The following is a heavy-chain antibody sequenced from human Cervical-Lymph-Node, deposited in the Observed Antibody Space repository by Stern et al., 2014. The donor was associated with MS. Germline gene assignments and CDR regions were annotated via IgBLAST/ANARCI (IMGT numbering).Heavy chain of an antibody. J-gene: IGHJ4*02. CDR2: ISSRGSII. CDR3: ARHRGRARSGYYFDY. D-gene: IGHD6-25*01. CDR1: GFTFSDHY. V-gene: IGHV3-11*01. Sequence: VQLVESGGALVKPGGSLRLSCEASGFTFSDHYLSWIRQAPGQGLEWVSSISSRGSIIYYADSLQGRLTISRDNDKNSLYLQLSSLRAEDAAVYYCARHRGRARSGYYFDYWGQGTLVTVTS.